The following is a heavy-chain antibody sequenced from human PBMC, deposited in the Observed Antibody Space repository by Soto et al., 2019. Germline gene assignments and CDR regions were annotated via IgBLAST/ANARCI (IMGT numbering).Heavy chain of an antibody. CDR3: AKINYYGSGGAI. CDR2: INNNGDRT. Sequence: EVQLLESGGGLVQPGRSLRLSCEASGFTFTTYIMSWVRQAPGKGLEWVSSINNNGDRTYYADSVKGRFTISRDNSKNTMYLQLNSLRAEDTALYFCAKINYYGSGGAIWGQGALVVVFS. J-gene: IGHJ4*02. CDR1: GFTFTTYI. D-gene: IGHD3-10*01. V-gene: IGHV3-23*01.